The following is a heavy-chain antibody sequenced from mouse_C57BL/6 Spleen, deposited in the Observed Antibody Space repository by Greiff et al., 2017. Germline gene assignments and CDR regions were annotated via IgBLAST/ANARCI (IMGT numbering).Heavy chain of an antibody. CDR3: ARDYGSSTWYFDV. D-gene: IGHD1-1*01. V-gene: IGHV1-69*01. Sequence: VQLQQPGAELVMPGASVKLSCKASGYTFTSYWMHWVKQRPGQGLEWIGEIDPSDSYTNYNQKFKGKSTLTVDKSSSTAYMQLSSLTSEDSAVYYCARDYGSSTWYFDVWGPGTTVTVSS. CDR2: IDPSDSYT. J-gene: IGHJ1*01. CDR1: GYTFTSYW.